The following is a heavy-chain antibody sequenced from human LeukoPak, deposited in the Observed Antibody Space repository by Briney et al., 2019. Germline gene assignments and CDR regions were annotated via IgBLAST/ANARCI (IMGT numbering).Heavy chain of an antibody. CDR3: AKDKWSGAVRFNWFDP. V-gene: IGHV3-23*01. Sequence: GGSLRLSCAASGFTFSSYGMSWVRQAPGKGLEWVSGITGSGGSTYYADSVKGRFTISRDNSKNTLYLQMNSLRAEDTAIYYCAKDKWSGAVRFNWFDPWGQGTLVTVSS. J-gene: IGHJ5*02. D-gene: IGHD6-19*01. CDR1: GFTFSSYG. CDR2: ITGSGGST.